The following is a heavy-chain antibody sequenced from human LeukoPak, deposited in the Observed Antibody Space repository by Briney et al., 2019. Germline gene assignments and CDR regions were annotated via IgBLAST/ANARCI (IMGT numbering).Heavy chain of an antibody. D-gene: IGHD4-17*01. CDR2: ISSSSSTI. J-gene: IGHJ5*02. V-gene: IGHV3-48*01. Sequence: GGSLRLSCAASGFTFSSYSMNWVRQAPGKGLEWVSYISSSSSTIYYADSVKGRFTISRDNAKNSLYLQMNSLRAEDTAVYCCARGDYGDSNWFDPWGQGTLVTVSS. CDR1: GFTFSSYS. CDR3: ARGDYGDSNWFDP.